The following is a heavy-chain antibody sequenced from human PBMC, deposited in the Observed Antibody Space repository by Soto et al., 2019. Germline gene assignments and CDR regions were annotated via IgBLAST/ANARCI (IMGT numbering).Heavy chain of an antibody. J-gene: IGHJ4*02. CDR3: ARRIAAAAFDY. V-gene: IGHV2-5*02. CDR2: TYWDDDK. CDR1: GFSVTTSGVG. D-gene: IGHD6-13*01. Sequence: QITLKESGPTLVKPTQTLTLTCTSSGFSVTTSGVGVGWIRQPPGKALEWLALTYWDDDKRYSPSLKSRLTLTKDTSKNQVVLTMTNMDPVDTATYYCARRIAAAAFDYWGQGTLVTVSS.